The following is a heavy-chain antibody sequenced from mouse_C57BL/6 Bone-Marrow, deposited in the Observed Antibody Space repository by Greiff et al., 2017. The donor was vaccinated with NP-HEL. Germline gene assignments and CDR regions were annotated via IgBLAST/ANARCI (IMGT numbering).Heavy chain of an antibody. Sequence: QVQLQQSGAELVRPGASVTLSCKASGYTFTDYEMHWVKQTPAHGLEWIGAIDPETGGTAYNQKFKGKAILTADKSSSTAYMELRSLTSEDSAVYYCTRRDGYPPHAMDYWGQGTSVTVSS. CDR1: GYTFTDYE. V-gene: IGHV1-15*01. CDR3: TRRDGYPPHAMDY. D-gene: IGHD2-3*01. J-gene: IGHJ4*01. CDR2: IDPETGGT.